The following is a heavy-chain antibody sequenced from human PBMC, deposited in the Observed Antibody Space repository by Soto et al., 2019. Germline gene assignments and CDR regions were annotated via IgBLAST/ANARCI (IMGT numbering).Heavy chain of an antibody. CDR1: GFTFSDYA. V-gene: IGHV3-23*01. CDR2: LSGSGSTT. Sequence: EVQLLESGGGLVQPGGSLRLSCAASGFTFSDYAMAWVRQAPGKGLDWVSSLSGSGSTTYHADSVKGRFTISRDNYKNTFVLQMVGLRAEDPAIYYCATALKNYCNVGSCYVGAPSFWGQGTLVTVSS. D-gene: IGHD2-15*01. CDR3: ATALKNYCNVGSCYVGAPSF. J-gene: IGHJ1*01.